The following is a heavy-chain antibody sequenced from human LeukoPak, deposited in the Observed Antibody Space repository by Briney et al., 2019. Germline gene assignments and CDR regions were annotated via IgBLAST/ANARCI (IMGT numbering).Heavy chain of an antibody. Sequence: GGSLRLSCAASGFTFSDYYMSWIRQAPGKGLEWVSYISSSSSYTNYADSVKGRFTISRDNAKNSLYLQMSSLRAEDTAVYYCARGGGYEPLDYWGQGTLVTVSS. V-gene: IGHV3-11*06. D-gene: IGHD5-12*01. CDR1: GFTFSDYY. J-gene: IGHJ4*02. CDR3: ARGGGYEPLDY. CDR2: ISSSSSYT.